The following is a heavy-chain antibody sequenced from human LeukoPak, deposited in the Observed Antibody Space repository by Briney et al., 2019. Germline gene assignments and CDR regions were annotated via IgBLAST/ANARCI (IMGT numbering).Heavy chain of an antibody. CDR2: IYYSGST. CDR1: GGSISSSSYY. D-gene: IGHD5-24*01. CDR3: ARGRDGYNHAFDI. J-gene: IGHJ3*02. Sequence: PSETLSLTCTVSGGSISSSSYYWGWIRQPPGRGLEWIGSIYYSGSTYYNPSLKSRVTISVDTSKNQFSLKLSSVTAADTAVYYCARGRDGYNHAFDIWGQGTMVTVSS. V-gene: IGHV4-39*01.